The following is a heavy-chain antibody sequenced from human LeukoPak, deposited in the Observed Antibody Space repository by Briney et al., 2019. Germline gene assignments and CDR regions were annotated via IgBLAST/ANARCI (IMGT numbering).Heavy chain of an antibody. CDR2: IYSGGST. D-gene: IGHD2-8*02. Sequence: GGSLRLSCAASGFTVSSNYMSWVHQAPGKGLEWVSVIYSGGSTYYADSVKGRFTISRDNSKNTLYLQMNSLRAEDTAVYYCASVVYAGTGLYYFDYWGQGTLVTVSS. J-gene: IGHJ4*02. CDR3: ASVVYAGTGLYYFDY. V-gene: IGHV3-66*01. CDR1: GFTVSSNY.